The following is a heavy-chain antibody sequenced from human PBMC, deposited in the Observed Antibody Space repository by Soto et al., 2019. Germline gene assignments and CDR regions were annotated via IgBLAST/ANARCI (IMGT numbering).Heavy chain of an antibody. Sequence: SETLSLTCTVSGGSISSYYWSWVRQPPGKGLEWIGYIYYSGSTNYNPSLKSRVTISVDTSNNQFSLKLSSVTAADTAVYYCARDLSGCSTTSCYAYFQQWGQGTLVTVSS. D-gene: IGHD2-2*01. V-gene: IGHV4-59*01. CDR1: GGSISSYY. J-gene: IGHJ1*01. CDR2: IYYSGST. CDR3: ARDLSGCSTTSCYAYFQQ.